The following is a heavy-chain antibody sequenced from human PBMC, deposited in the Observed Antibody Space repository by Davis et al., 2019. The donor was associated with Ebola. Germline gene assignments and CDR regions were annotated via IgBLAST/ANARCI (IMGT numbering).Heavy chain of an antibody. CDR3: ARDGRYVTGTTGAHGMDV. CDR1: GYTFTGYY. D-gene: IGHD1-7*01. V-gene: IGHV1-2*04. Sequence: AASVKVSCKASGYTFTGYYMHWVRQAPGQGLEWMGWNNPNSGGTNYAQKFQGWVTMTRDTSISTAYMDLSRLRSDDTAVYYCARDGRYVTGTTGAHGMDVWGQGTTVTVSS. CDR2: NNPNSGGT. J-gene: IGHJ6*02.